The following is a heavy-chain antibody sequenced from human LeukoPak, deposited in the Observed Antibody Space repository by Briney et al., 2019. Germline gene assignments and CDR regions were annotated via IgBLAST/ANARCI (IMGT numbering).Heavy chain of an antibody. CDR1: GFTFSSYA. CDR2: ISGSGGST. J-gene: IGHJ4*02. CDR3: ANYGSGSYLPPGGFDY. Sequence: GGSLRLSCAASGFTFSSYAMSWVRQAPGKGLEWVSAISGSGGSTYYADSVKGRFTISRDNSKNTLYLQMNSLRAEDTAVYYCANYGSGSYLPPGGFDYWGQGTLVTVSS. D-gene: IGHD3-10*01. V-gene: IGHV3-23*01.